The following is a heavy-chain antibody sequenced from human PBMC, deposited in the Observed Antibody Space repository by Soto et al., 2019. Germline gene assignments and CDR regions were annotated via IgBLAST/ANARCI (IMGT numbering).Heavy chain of an antibody. Sequence: SVKVSCKASGGTFSSYAISWVRQAPGQGLEWMGGIIPIFGTANYAQKFQGRVTITADESTSTAYMELSSLRSEDTAVYYCARGRDVDTDFDSCMDVWGQGTTVTVSS. J-gene: IGHJ6*02. D-gene: IGHD5-18*01. CDR2: IIPIFGTA. CDR3: ARGRDVDTDFDSCMDV. V-gene: IGHV1-69*13. CDR1: GGTFSSYA.